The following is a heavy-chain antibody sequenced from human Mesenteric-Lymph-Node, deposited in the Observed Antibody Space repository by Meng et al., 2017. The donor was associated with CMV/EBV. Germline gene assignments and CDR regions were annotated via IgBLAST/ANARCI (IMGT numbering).Heavy chain of an antibody. J-gene: IGHJ4*02. Sequence: QVQLHQWGAGLLKTSETLSVTCAVYGGSFSGYYWNWICQSPEKGLEWIGEINHSGSTTYNPSFTSRIIISVDTSTNQISLNMSSVTAADTAVYYCARGSSYDILTGYFDYWGQGALVTVSS. CDR3: ARGSSYDILTGYFDY. CDR2: INHSGST. CDR1: GGSFSGYY. V-gene: IGHV4-34*01. D-gene: IGHD3-9*01.